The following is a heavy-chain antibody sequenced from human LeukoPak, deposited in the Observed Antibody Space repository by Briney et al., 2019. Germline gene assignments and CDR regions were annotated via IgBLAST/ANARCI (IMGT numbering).Heavy chain of an antibody. Sequence: ASVKVSCKASGYTFTDSYMHWVRQAPGQGLEYLAWINLKSGCTKYVQKFQGRVTFTMDRSINTAYMDLGSLRSDDTAIYYCAREGRHXGGDCYSFDSWGQGTLVTVSS. J-gene: IGHJ4*02. CDR2: INLKSGCT. CDR3: AREGRHXGGDCYSFDS. CDR1: GYTFTDSY. D-gene: IGHD2-21*02. V-gene: IGHV1-2*02.